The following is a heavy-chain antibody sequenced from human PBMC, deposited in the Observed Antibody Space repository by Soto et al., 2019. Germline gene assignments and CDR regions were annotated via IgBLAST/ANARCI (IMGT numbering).Heavy chain of an antibody. D-gene: IGHD3-22*01. CDR1: VFTFISYG. J-gene: IGHJ6*02. CDR2: IWYDGSNK. V-gene: IGHV3-33*01. CDR3: ARDYYDDSSGYYSPRGMDV. Sequence: GWSLRLSCASSVFTFISYGMHWVRQAPGKGLEWVAVIWYDGSNKYYADSVKGRFTISRDNSKNTLYLQMNSLRAEDTAVYYCARDYYDDSSGYYSPRGMDVWGQGTTVTVSS.